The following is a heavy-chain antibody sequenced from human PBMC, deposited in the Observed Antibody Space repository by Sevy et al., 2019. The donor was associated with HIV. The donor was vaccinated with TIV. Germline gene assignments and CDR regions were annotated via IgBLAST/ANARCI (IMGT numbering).Heavy chain of an antibody. Sequence: GGSLRLSCAASAFTFSNSAMHWARQAPGKGLEWVALISSDGGSDYYADSVKGRFTISRDNSKNTLYLQMNSLRPEDTAVYYCARSLIAVAGSYGMDIWGQGTTVTVSS. V-gene: IGHV3-30*04. CDR2: ISSDGGSD. CDR3: ARSLIAVAGSYGMDI. J-gene: IGHJ6*02. D-gene: IGHD6-19*01. CDR1: AFTFSNSA.